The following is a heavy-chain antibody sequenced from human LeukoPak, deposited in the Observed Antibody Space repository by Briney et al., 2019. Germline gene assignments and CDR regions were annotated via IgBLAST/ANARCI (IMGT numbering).Heavy chain of an antibody. CDR1: GFTFSSYG. CDR3: AKDSKGPYDFWSGYSRMDV. D-gene: IGHD3-3*01. J-gene: IGHJ6*02. V-gene: IGHV3-30*18. Sequence: GGPLRLSCAASGFTFSSYGMHWVRQAPGKGLEWVAVISYDGSNKYYADSVKGRFTISRDNSKNTLYLQMNSLRAEDTAVYYCAKDSKGPYDFWSGYSRMDVWGQGTTVTVSS. CDR2: ISYDGSNK.